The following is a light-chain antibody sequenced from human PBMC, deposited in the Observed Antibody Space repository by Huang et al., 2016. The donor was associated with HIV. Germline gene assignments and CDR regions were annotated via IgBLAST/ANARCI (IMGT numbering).Light chain of an antibody. Sequence: IQMTQSPSTVSASVGDRVTITCRASQGISRWLAWYQQKPGTAPKLLIYDTSTTQRGVPSRFSGSGSGTDFTLTISGLRPEDFATYYCQQTNGFPLTFGGGTKVEV. CDR2: DTS. CDR1: QGISRW. CDR3: QQTNGFPLT. V-gene: IGKV1-12*01. J-gene: IGKJ4*01.